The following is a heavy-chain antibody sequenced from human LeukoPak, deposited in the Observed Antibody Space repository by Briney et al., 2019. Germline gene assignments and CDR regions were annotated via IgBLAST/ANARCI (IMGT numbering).Heavy chain of an antibody. V-gene: IGHV3-30*02. D-gene: IGHD5-12*01. J-gene: IGHJ6*02. CDR3: AKACGYDIRSYGMDV. CDR1: GFTFSSYG. CDR2: IRYDGSNK. Sequence: PGGSLRLSCAASGFTFSSYGMHWVRQAPGKGLEWVAFIRYDGSNKYYADSVKGRFTISRDNSKNTLYLQMNSLRAEDTAVYYCAKACGYDIRSYGMDVWGQGTTVTVSS.